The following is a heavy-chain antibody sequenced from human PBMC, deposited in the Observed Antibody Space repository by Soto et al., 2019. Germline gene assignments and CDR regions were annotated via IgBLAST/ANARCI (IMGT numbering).Heavy chain of an antibody. Sequence: QVQLVQSGAEVKKPGASVKVSCKASGYTFTTYDISWVRQAPGQGLEWMGRISTYNGDTNYPQSLQGRLTMTTDTSTNPAYMELRSLRSDDTAVYYCARDPYNVLMVNAPNLYGMDVWGQGTTVTVSS. CDR2: ISTYNGDT. CDR3: ARDPYNVLMVNAPNLYGMDV. D-gene: IGHD2-8*01. CDR1: GYTFTTYD. J-gene: IGHJ6*02. V-gene: IGHV1-18*01.